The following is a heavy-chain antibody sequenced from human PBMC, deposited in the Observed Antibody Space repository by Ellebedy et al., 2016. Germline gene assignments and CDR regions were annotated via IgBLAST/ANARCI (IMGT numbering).Heavy chain of an antibody. J-gene: IGHJ6*03. Sequence: SETLSLTXTVSGDSISEYYWSWIRQPPGKELEWIGYVSYSGSTNCNPSLKSRVTISVDTSKNQFSLKLSSVTPADTAVYYCARAIIGNYYMDAWGKGTTVTVSS. CDR1: GDSISEYY. V-gene: IGHV4-59*13. D-gene: IGHD3-10*01. CDR2: VSYSGST. CDR3: ARAIIGNYYMDA.